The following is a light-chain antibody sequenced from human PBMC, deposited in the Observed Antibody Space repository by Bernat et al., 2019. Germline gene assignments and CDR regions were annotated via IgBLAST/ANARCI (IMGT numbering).Light chain of an antibody. J-gene: IGLJ3*02. CDR1: SGDVADYNY. Sequence: QSALTQPASVSGSPGQSITISCTGTSGDVADYNYVSWYQQHPGKAPKLRIYDVSNRPSGVSNRFSGSKSGSTASLTISGLQAEDAADYYCRSYTSSLVFGGGTKLTVL. CDR3: RSYTSSLV. V-gene: IGLV2-14*03. CDR2: DVS.